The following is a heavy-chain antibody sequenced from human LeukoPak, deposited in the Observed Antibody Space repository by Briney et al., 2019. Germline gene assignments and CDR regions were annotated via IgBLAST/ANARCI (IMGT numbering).Heavy chain of an antibody. CDR3: AKRWIQLWSSGGDFDY. CDR2: INKSANDT. Sequence: GGSLRLSCVASGSRIKNYAMSWVRQAPGKGLAWVAAINKSANDTYYADSVKGRFTISRDNSKNTLSLQMNNLRAEDTAVYYCAKRWIQLWSSGGDFDYWGRGILVAVSS. J-gene: IGHJ4*02. V-gene: IGHV3-23*05. D-gene: IGHD5-18*01. CDR1: GSRIKNYA.